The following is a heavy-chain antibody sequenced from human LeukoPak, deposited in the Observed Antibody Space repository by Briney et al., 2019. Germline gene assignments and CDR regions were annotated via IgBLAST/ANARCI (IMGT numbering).Heavy chain of an antibody. Sequence: SETLALTRTVSNGSISSCYWTWIRQPPGKGLEWIEYIYYTGTTDYNPSLKSRVTISVDTSKNQFSLKLSSVTAADTAVYYCARGYGRYFDYWGQGTLVTVSS. J-gene: IGHJ4*02. CDR1: NGSISSCY. V-gene: IGHV4-59*01. D-gene: IGHD5-18*01. CDR2: IYYTGTT. CDR3: ARGYGRYFDY.